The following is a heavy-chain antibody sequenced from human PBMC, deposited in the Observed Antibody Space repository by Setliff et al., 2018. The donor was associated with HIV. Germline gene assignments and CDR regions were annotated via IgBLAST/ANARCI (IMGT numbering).Heavy chain of an antibody. D-gene: IGHD6-13*01. J-gene: IGHJ5*02. V-gene: IGHV4-59*08. CDR3: ARGLTAPAAAGS. Sequence: PSETLSLTCAVSGGSISSYYWSWIRQSPEKGLEWIGTMFRTGTSYYNPSLTSRVTISQDTSKNQFSLELTSVTAADTAVYYCARGLTAPAAAGSWGQGMLVTVSS. CDR2: MFRTGTS. CDR1: GGSISSYY.